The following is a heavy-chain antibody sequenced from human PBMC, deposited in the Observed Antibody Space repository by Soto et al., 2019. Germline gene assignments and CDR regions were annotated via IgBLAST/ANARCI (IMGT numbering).Heavy chain of an antibody. CDR3: ARANVDTSLLLPEYFQH. J-gene: IGHJ1*01. CDR1: GGTFSSYA. Sequence: QVQLVQSGAEVKKPGSSVKVSCKASGGTFSSYAISWVRQAPGQGLEWMGGIIPIFGTANYAQKFQGRVTITADESTSTAYMELSSLRSEATAVYYCARANVDTSLLLPEYFQHWGQGTLVTVSS. D-gene: IGHD5-18*01. V-gene: IGHV1-69*12. CDR2: IIPIFGTA.